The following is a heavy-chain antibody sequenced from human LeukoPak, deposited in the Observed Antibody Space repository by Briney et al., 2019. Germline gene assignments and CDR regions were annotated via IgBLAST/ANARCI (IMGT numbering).Heavy chain of an antibody. V-gene: IGHV1-46*01. CDR1: GYTFTRYY. CDR3: ARGGYYDSSGYSFDY. D-gene: IGHD3-22*01. J-gene: IGHJ4*02. Sequence: ASVKVSCKASGYTFTRYYMHWVRQAPGQGLEWMGIINPSGGSTSYAQKFQGRVTMTRDMSTSTVYMELSSLRSEDTAVYYCARGGYYDSSGYSFDYWGQGTLVTVSS. CDR2: INPSGGST.